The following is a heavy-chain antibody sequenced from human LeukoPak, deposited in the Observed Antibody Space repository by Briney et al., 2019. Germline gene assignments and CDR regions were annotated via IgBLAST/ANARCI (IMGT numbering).Heavy chain of an antibody. V-gene: IGHV4-59*01. CDR1: GGSISSYY. D-gene: IGHD3-22*01. CDR3: ARVDYHDSSGLPYYYALDV. Sequence: SETLSLTCTVSGGSISSYYWSWIRQPPGKGLEWIGYIYYSGSTNYNPSLKSRVTISVDTSKNQFSLRLRSVTAADTAVYYCARVDYHDSSGLPYYYALDVWGQGTTVTVS. CDR2: IYYSGST. J-gene: IGHJ6*02.